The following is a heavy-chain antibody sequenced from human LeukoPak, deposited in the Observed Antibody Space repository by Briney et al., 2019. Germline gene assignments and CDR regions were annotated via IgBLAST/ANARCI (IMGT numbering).Heavy chain of an antibody. Sequence: ASVKVSCKASGYTFTSYAMHWLRQAPGQRLEWMGWINAGNGNTKYSQRFQGRVTITRDTSASTAYMELSSLRSEDTAVYYCARGGVRGVIGYWGQGTLVTVSS. D-gene: IGHD3-10*01. J-gene: IGHJ4*02. V-gene: IGHV1-3*01. CDR3: ARGGVRGVIGY. CDR2: INAGNGNT. CDR1: GYTFTSYA.